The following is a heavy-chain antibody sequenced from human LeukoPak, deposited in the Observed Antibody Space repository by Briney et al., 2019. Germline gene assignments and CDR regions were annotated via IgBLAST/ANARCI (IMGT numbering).Heavy chain of an antibody. J-gene: IGHJ6*02. CDR1: GYTFTSYA. CDR3: AREGPLEWLLSGYYYGMDV. CDR2: INASNGNT. D-gene: IGHD3-3*01. V-gene: IGHV1-3*01. Sequence: ASVNVSCKASGYTFTSYAMHWVRQAPGQRREWMGWINASNGNTKYSQKFQGRVTITRDTSASTAYMELSSLRSEDTAVYYCAREGPLEWLLSGYYYGMDVWGQGTTVTVSS.